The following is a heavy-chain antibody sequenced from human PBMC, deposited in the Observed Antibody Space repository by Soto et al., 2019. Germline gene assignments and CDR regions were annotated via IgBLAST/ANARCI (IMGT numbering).Heavy chain of an antibody. CDR3: AKVHEIPDCGGDCYYYYGMDV. D-gene: IGHD2-21*02. J-gene: IGHJ6*02. CDR1: GFTFSSYG. Sequence: GGSLRLSCAASGFTFSSYGMHWVRQAPGKGLEWVAVISYDGSSKYYADSVKGRFTISRDNSKNTLYLQMNSLRAEDTAVYYCAKVHEIPDCGGDCYYYYGMDVWGQGTTVTVSS. CDR2: ISYDGSSK. V-gene: IGHV3-30*18.